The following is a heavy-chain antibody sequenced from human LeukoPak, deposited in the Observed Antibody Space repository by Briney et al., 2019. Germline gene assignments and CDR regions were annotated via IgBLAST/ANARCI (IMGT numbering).Heavy chain of an antibody. J-gene: IGHJ4*02. CDR1: GFTFGSYA. D-gene: IGHD3-10*01. CDR2: ISYDGSDK. Sequence: PGGSLRLSCAASGFTFGSYAMYWVRQAPGKGLEWVAVISYDGSDKNHADSVEGRFTISRDNSKNTLYLRMSSLRVDDTAIYYCVRDLFNYGSGRLEHWGQGTLVTVSS. V-gene: IGHV3-30*04. CDR3: VRDLFNYGSGRLEH.